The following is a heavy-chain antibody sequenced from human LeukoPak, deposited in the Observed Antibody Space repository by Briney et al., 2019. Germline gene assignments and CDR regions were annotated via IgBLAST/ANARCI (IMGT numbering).Heavy chain of an antibody. CDR2: IKQDGSEK. D-gene: IGHD5-12*01. CDR3: ARDRGYSGYDTPDFDY. CDR1: GFTFSSYW. J-gene: IGHJ4*02. Sequence: GGSLRLSCAASGFTFSSYWMSWVRQAPGKGLEWVANIKQDGSEKYYVDSVKGRFTISRDNAKNSLYLQMNSLRAEDTAVHYCARDRGYSGYDTPDFDYWGQGTLVTVSS. V-gene: IGHV3-7*01.